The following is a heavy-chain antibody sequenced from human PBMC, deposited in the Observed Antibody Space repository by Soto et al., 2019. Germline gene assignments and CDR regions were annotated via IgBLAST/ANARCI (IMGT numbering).Heavy chain of an antibody. CDR2: ISYDGSNK. CDR3: AKGPSGYYPSLRY. Sequence: GGSLRLSCAASGFTFSSYGMHWVRQAPGKGLEWVAVISYDGSNKYYADSVKGRFTISRDNSKNTLYLQMNSLRAEDTAVYYCAKGPSGYYPSLRYWGQGTLVTAPQ. D-gene: IGHD3-22*01. J-gene: IGHJ4*02. V-gene: IGHV3-30*18. CDR1: GFTFSSYG.